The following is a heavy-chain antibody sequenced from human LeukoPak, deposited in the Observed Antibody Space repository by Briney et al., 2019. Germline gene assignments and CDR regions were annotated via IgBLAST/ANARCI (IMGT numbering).Heavy chain of an antibody. V-gene: IGHV3-23*01. J-gene: IGHJ4*01. CDR1: GGTFSSYA. CDR3: AKDLSSTGGDPE. Sequence: GASVKVSCKASGGTFSSYAISWVRQAPGKGLEWVSSISASGDSTYHADSVKGRFTISRDSSKNTLYLQMDSLRAEDTAVYHCAKDLSSTGGDPEWGQGTLVTVS. CDR2: ISASGDST. D-gene: IGHD2-21*02.